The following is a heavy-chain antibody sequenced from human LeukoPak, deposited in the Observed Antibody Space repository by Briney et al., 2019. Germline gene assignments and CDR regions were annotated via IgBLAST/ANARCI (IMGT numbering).Heavy chain of an antibody. J-gene: IGHJ4*02. CDR3: ARHRTRDFFDY. Sequence: SETLSLTCTVSGGSISNSNYYWGWIRQPPGKGLEWIGDINYSGITFYNPSLKSRVTISIDTSKSHFTLNLSSVTAADTALYYCARHRTRDFFDYWGQGTLVTVSS. CDR1: GGSISNSNYY. CDR2: INYSGIT. D-gene: IGHD3/OR15-3a*01. V-gene: IGHV4-39*01.